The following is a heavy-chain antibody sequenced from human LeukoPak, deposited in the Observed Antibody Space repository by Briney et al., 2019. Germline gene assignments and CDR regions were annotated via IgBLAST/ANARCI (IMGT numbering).Heavy chain of an antibody. CDR1: GFSLSSSGVG. J-gene: IGHJ4*02. Sequence: SGPTLVKPSQTLTLTCTFSGFSLSSSGVGVGWIRQPPGKALEWLALIFWNDDKRYSPSLKSRLTITKDTSKNQVVLTVTNMDPVDTATYYCAHKGGVLMVYAIPSYFDYWGQGTLVTVSS. D-gene: IGHD2-8*01. CDR3: AHKGGVLMVYAIPSYFDY. V-gene: IGHV2-5*01. CDR2: IFWNDDK.